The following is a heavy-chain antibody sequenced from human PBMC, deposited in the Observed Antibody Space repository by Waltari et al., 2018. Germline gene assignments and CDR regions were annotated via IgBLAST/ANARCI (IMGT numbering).Heavy chain of an antibody. J-gene: IGHJ5*02. CDR1: GFTFSSYW. D-gene: IGHD2-2*01. CDR2: INGDGGST. V-gene: IGHV3-74*01. Sequence: EVQLVESGGGLVQPGGSLRLTCAASGFTFSSYWTHWFRQAPGKGLVWVSRINGDGGSTSYADSVKGRFTISRDNANKTLYLQMNSLRAEDTAVYYCTRTRYCSTTTCQVDWFDPWGQGTLVTVSS. CDR3: TRTRYCSTTTCQVDWFDP.